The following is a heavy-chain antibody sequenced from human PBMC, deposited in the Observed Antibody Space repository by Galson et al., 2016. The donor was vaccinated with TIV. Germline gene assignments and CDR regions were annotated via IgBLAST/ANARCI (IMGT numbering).Heavy chain of an antibody. J-gene: IGHJ4*02. CDR1: GGTFSSFA. CDR3: ARAPGYIDRSGYYDN. D-gene: IGHD3-22*01. V-gene: IGHV1-69*13. CDR2: IIGMFGTT. Sequence: SVKVSCKASGGTFSSFAVSWVRQAPGQGLEWMGRIIGMFGTTKYAQKFQGRVTITADEFTSTAFMELSSLRSEDTAVYYCARAPGYIDRSGYYDNWGQGTLVTVSS.